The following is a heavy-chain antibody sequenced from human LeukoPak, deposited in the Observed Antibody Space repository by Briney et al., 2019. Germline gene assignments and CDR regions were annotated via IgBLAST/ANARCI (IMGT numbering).Heavy chain of an antibody. CDR3: ARDLAAAGHYYYYGMDV. CDR1: GGSFSGYY. CDR2: INHSGST. Sequence: PSETLSLTCAVYGGSFSGYYWSWIRQPPGKGLEWIGEINHSGSTNYNPSLKSRVTISVDTSKNQFSLKLSSVTAADTAVYYCARDLAAAGHYYYYGMDVWGQGTTVTVSS. V-gene: IGHV4-34*01. J-gene: IGHJ6*02. D-gene: IGHD6-13*01.